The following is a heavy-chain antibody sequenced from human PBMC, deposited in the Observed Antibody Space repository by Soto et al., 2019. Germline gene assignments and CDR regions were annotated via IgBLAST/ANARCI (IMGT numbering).Heavy chain of an antibody. CDR3: AKGRGPDGFDM. CDR2: ISYDGSNK. Sequence: PGGSLRLSCTASGFTFRSYGMHWVRQAPGKGLEWVAVISYDGSNKYYIDSVKGRFTISRDNSKNTLYLQMNSLRAEDAALYYCAKGRGPDGFDMWGQGTMVTASS. CDR1: GFTFRSYG. J-gene: IGHJ3*02. V-gene: IGHV3-30*18.